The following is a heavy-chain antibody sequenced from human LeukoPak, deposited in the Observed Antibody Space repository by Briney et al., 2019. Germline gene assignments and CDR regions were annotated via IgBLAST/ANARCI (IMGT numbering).Heavy chain of an antibody. J-gene: IGHJ4*02. D-gene: IGHD3-9*01. CDR2: INHSGST. CDR3: ARGRSNYDILTGGRDYFDY. CDR1: GGSFSGYY. Sequence: PSETLSPTCAVYGGSFSGYYWSWIRQPPGRGLEWIGEINHSGSTNYNPSLKSRVTISVDTSKNQFSLKLSSVTAADTAVYYCARGRSNYDILTGGRDYFDYWGQGTLVTVSS. V-gene: IGHV4-34*01.